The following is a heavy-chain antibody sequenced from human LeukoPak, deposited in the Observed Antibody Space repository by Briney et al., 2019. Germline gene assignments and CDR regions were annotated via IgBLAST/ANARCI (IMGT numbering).Heavy chain of an antibody. CDR2: FDPEDGET. D-gene: IGHD4-11*01. CDR1: GYTLTELS. CDR3: ATLWGHPPVTRNWFDP. Sequence: GASVKVSCKVSGYTLTELSMHWVRQAPRKGLEWMGGFDPEDGETIYAQKFQGRVTMTEDTSTGTAYMELSSLRSEDTAVYYCATLWGHPPVTRNWFDPWGQGTLVTVSS. V-gene: IGHV1-24*01. J-gene: IGHJ5*02.